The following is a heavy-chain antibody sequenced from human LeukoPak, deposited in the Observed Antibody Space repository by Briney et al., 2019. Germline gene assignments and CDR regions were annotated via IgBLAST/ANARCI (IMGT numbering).Heavy chain of an antibody. V-gene: IGHV1-69*13. CDR1: GGTFSSYA. CDR3: ARDLLDYYDSSGYDAFDI. CDR2: IIPIFGTA. D-gene: IGHD3-22*01. Sequence: ASVKVSCKASGGTFSSYAISWVRQAPGQGLEWMGGIIPIFGTANYAQKFQGRATITADESTSTAYMELSSLRSEDTAVYYCARDLLDYYDSSGYDAFDIWGQGTMVTVSS. J-gene: IGHJ3*02.